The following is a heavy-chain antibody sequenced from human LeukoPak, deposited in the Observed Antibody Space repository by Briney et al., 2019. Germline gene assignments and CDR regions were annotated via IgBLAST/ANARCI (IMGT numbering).Heavy chain of an antibody. Sequence: PSETLSLTCSVSADSISSSSYYWGWIRQPPGKGLEWIGNIYYSGSTYYNPSLKSRVTISLDTSKNQFSPKLNSVTAADTAVYYCASVRRGFGESAKYYAYYYMGVWGKGTTVTISS. D-gene: IGHD3-10*01. V-gene: IGHV4-39*01. CDR1: ADSISSSSYY. CDR3: ASVRRGFGESAKYYAYYYMGV. J-gene: IGHJ6*03. CDR2: IYYSGST.